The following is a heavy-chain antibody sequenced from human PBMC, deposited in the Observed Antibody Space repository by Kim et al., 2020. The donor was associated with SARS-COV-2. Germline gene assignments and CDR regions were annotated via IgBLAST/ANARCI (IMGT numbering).Heavy chain of an antibody. J-gene: IGHJ6*02. Sequence: SETLSLTCAVYGGSFSGYYWSWIRQPPGKGLEWIGEINHSGSTNYNPSLKSRVTISVDTSKNQFSLKLSSVTAADTAVYYCARGLHRYDILTGNFKYYYYYGMDVWGQGTTVTVSS. V-gene: IGHV4-34*01. D-gene: IGHD3-9*01. CDR3: ARGLHRYDILTGNFKYYYYYGMDV. CDR2: INHSGST. CDR1: GGSFSGYY.